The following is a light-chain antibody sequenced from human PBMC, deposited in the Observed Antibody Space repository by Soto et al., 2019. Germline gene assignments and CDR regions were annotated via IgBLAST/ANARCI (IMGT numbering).Light chain of an antibody. CDR3: QQYNNWPYT. Sequence: EIVMTQSPATLSVSPGERVTLSCRASQSVSSNLAWYQDKPGQAPRLLIYGAFTRAAGFPARFSGSGSGTEFTLTISSLQSEDFAVYYCQQYNNWPYTFGQGTKLEIK. V-gene: IGKV3-15*01. CDR1: QSVSSN. J-gene: IGKJ2*01. CDR2: GAF.